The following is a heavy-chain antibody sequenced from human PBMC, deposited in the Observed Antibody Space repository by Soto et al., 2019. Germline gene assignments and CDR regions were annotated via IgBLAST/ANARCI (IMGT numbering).Heavy chain of an antibody. CDR2: INSNGGIT. Sequence: EVQLVESGGGLVQPGGSLRLSCAASGFTFSSYAMHWVRQAPGQGLEYVSAINSNGGITYYANSVKGRFTISRDNSKNTLYLQMGSLRADDMAGYYCARDGGSYYLDYWGQGTLVTVSS. CDR1: GFTFSSYA. D-gene: IGHD1-26*01. J-gene: IGHJ4*02. CDR3: ARDGGSYYLDY. V-gene: IGHV3-64*01.